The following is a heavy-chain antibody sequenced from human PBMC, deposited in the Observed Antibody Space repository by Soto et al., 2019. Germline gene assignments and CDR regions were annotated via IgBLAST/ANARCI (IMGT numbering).Heavy chain of an antibody. Sequence: QVQLQESGPGLVKPSQTLSLTCTVSGGSISSGGYYWSWIRQHPGKGLEWIGYIYYSGSTYYNPSLKRRVTISVDTSKNQFSLKLGSVTAADTAVYYCARDRSIAAAGTLGDYYYYYMDVWGKGTTVTVSS. D-gene: IGHD6-13*01. J-gene: IGHJ6*03. CDR1: GGSISSGGYY. V-gene: IGHV4-31*03. CDR2: IYYSGST. CDR3: ARDRSIAAAGTLGDYYYYYMDV.